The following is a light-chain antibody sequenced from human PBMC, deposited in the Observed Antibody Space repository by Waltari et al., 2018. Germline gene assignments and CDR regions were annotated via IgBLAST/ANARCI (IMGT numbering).Light chain of an antibody. CDR2: AAS. V-gene: IGKV3-15*01. CDR3: QQYNNWPFA. J-gene: IGKJ2*01. CDR1: QRISSN. Sequence: EIVMTQSPATLSWSPGERANLSCRASQRISSNLAWYQQKPGQAPRLLIYAASTRATGIPARFSGSGSGTEFTLTISSLQPEDFAIYYCQQYNNWPFAFGQGTKLEVK.